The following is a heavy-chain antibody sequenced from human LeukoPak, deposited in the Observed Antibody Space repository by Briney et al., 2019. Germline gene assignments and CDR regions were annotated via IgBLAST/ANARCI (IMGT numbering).Heavy chain of an antibody. V-gene: IGHV4-59*01. CDR1: DGSIRNYY. CDR2: IYYSGST. Sequence: SETLSLTCTVSDGSIRNYYWSWIRQPPEKGLEWIGSIYYSGSTNYNPSLKSRVTISVDTSKNQFSLKLSSVTAADTAVYYCARAVGSGSFQTYYYYMDVWGKGTTVTISS. CDR3: ARAVGSGSFQTYYYYMDV. D-gene: IGHD3-10*01. J-gene: IGHJ6*03.